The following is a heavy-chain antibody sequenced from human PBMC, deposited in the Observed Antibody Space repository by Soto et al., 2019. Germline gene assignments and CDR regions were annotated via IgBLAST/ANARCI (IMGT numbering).Heavy chain of an antibody. Sequence: PSETLSLTCTVSGGSISSSDDHWGWIRQPPGKGLEWIGTVYYSGRTYYNPSLKTRLTISVDTSENQLSLKLSSVTAADTAVYFCARRKVVDYGDRIFDYWGQGTLVTVSS. V-gene: IGHV4-39*01. J-gene: IGHJ4*02. D-gene: IGHD4-17*01. CDR3: ARRKVVDYGDRIFDY. CDR2: VYYSGRT. CDR1: GGSISSSDDH.